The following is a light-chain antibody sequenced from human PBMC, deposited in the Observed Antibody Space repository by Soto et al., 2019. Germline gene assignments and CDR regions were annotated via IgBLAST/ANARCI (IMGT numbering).Light chain of an antibody. V-gene: IGKV1-39*01. CDR1: QSISRY. CDR2: AAS. J-gene: IGKJ4*01. Sequence: DIQMTQSPSSLSASVGDRVTITCRASQSISRYLNWYQQRPGKAPKFLIYAASTLQRGVPSRFSRSGFGTEFTITITSLQPEDFATYYCQKSHSTPLTFGGATTVDIK. CDR3: QKSHSTPLT.